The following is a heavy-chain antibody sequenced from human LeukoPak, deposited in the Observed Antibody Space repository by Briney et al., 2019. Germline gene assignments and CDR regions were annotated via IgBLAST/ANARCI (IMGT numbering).Heavy chain of an antibody. Sequence: PSETLSLTCTVSGDSINSLDSWSWVRQPPGTGLEWIGEMYLSGTTHSNPSVKSRVTISIDKSKNQFFLNLSSVTAADTAVYYCAGLVGRYSSGLYSYYFDYWGQGTLVTVSS. CDR3: AGLVGRYSSGLYSYYFDY. CDR2: MYLSGTT. V-gene: IGHV4-4*02. J-gene: IGHJ4*02. CDR1: GDSINSLDS. D-gene: IGHD3-22*01.